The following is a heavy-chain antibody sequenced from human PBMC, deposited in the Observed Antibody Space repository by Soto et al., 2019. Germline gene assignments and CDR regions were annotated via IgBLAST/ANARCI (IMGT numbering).Heavy chain of an antibody. CDR1: GGTFSSYA. Sequence: QVQLVQSGAEVKKPGSSVKVSCKASGGTFSSYAISWVRQAPGQGLEWMRGIIPISDTTNYAQKFQGRVTITADESTSTANMELSSLRSEDTAVYYCARSQGSSTSLEIYYYYYYGMDVWGQGTRVTVSS. V-gene: IGHV1-69*01. CDR2: IIPISDTT. CDR3: ARSQGSSTSLEIYYYYYYGMDV. J-gene: IGHJ6*02. D-gene: IGHD2-2*01.